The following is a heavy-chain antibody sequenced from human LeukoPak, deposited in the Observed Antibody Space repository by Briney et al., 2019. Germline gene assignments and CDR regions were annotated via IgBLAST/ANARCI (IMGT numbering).Heavy chain of an antibody. CDR3: AIIALDSGRNNKDY. V-gene: IGHV3-43*02. J-gene: IGHJ4*02. CDR1: GFTFDDYA. D-gene: IGHD3-10*01. CDR2: ISGDGGST. Sequence: GGSLRLSCAASGFTFDDYAMHWVRQAPGKGLEWVSLISGDGGSTYYADSVKGRFTISRDNSKNSLYLQMNSLRTEDTALYYCAIIALDSGRNNKDYWGQGTLVTVSS.